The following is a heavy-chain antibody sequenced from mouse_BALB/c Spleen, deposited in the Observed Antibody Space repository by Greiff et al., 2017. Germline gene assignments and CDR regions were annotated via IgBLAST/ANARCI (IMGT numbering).Heavy chain of an antibody. J-gene: IGHJ2*01. D-gene: IGHD4-1*01. Sequence: DVKLVESGGGLVKPGGSLKLSCAASGFTFSSYGMSWVRQTPDKRLEWVATISSGGSYTYYPDSVKGRFTISRDNAKNTLYLQMSSLKSEDTAMYYCARQGKTVTPSFDYWGQGTTLTVSS. CDR3: ARQGKTVTPSFDY. CDR1: GFTFSSYG. V-gene: IGHV5-6*03. CDR2: ISSGGSYT.